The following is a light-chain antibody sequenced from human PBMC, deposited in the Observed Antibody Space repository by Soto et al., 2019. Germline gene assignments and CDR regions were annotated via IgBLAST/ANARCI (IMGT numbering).Light chain of an antibody. V-gene: IGKV3-20*01. CDR2: SAS. Sequence: EVVLTQSPGTLSLSPGERATLSCRASQSISSSYLAWYQQKPGQAPGLLIYSASSRATGIPDRFSGSGSGTDFTLTISRLEPEDFAVYYCQQYGSSRTFGQGTKVEFK. CDR3: QQYGSSRT. J-gene: IGKJ1*01. CDR1: QSISSSY.